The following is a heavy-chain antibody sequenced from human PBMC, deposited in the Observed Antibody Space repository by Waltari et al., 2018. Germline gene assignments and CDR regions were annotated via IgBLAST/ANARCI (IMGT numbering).Heavy chain of an antibody. J-gene: IGHJ5*02. CDR3: ARAFGGVISWFDP. Sequence: QVQLQESGPGLVKTSQTLSLTCTVSGGSISSGDYYWSWIRQPPGKGLEWIGYIYYSGSTYYNPSLKSRVTISVDTSKNQFSLKLSSVTAADTAVYYCARAFGGVISWFDPWGQGTLVTVSS. V-gene: IGHV4-30-4*08. CDR2: IYYSGST. CDR1: GGSISSGDYY. D-gene: IGHD3-16*02.